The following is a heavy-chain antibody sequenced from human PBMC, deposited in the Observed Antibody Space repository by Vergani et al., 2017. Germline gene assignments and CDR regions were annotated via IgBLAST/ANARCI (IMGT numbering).Heavy chain of an antibody. V-gene: IGHV4-39*01. Sequence: QLQLQESGPGLVKPSATLSLTCSVSGASIRSSNYYWGWIRQPPGKGLEWIASIYYSGSTYYNPSLKIRVTISVDTSKNQFSLKLSPVTAADTAVYFCARRSTVEWLVKLGWIDPWRQGIIVTVSS. D-gene: IGHD6-19*01. J-gene: IGHJ5*02. CDR3: ARRSTVEWLVKLGWIDP. CDR2: IYYSGST. CDR1: GASIRSSNYY.